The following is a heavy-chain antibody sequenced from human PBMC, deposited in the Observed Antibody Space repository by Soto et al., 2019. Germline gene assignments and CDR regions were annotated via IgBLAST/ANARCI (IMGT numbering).Heavy chain of an antibody. Sequence: GASVKVSCKASGYTFTSYYMHWVRQAPGQGLEWMGIINPSGGSTSYAQKFQGRVTMTRDTSTSTVYMELSSLRSEDTAVYYCPRDGRSSYSSGWYYFDYWGQGTLVTVSS. CDR2: INPSGGST. V-gene: IGHV1-46*01. J-gene: IGHJ4*02. D-gene: IGHD6-19*01. CDR3: PRDGRSSYSSGWYYFDY. CDR1: GYTFTSYY.